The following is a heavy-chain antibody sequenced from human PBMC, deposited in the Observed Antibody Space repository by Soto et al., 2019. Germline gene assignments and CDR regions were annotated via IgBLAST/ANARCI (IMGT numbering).Heavy chain of an antibody. J-gene: IGHJ5*02. CDR1: GGSISSGGHP. CDR3: ARLMATSWVDP. V-gene: IGHV4-31*03. Sequence: PSETLSLTCTVSGGSISSGGHPWSWIRQHPAKVLEWIGHIYYSGTTYYNPSLKSRATISAETSENQLSLKLISVIAADTAMYFCARLMATSWVDPWGQGTPVTVSS. CDR2: IYYSGTT.